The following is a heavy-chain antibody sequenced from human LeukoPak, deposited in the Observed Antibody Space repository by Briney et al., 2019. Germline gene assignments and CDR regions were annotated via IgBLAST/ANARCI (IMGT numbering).Heavy chain of an antibody. CDR3: AKEGFDS. CDR2: INSDGSVT. CDR1: GFTFTNYW. J-gene: IGHJ4*02. V-gene: IGHV3-74*01. Sequence: GGSLRLSCVVSGFTFTNYWMHWVRQAPGKGLMWVSRINSDGSVTTYADSVKGRFTISRDNAKNTLYLQMNSLRAEDTAVYYCAKEGFDSWGQGTLVTVSS.